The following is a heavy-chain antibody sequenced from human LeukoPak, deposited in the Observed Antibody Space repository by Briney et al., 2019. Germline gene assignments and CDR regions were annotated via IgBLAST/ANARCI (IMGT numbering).Heavy chain of an antibody. Sequence: GSVRDSPVAPGYTSTGYYIRWVRPAPGQGLEWMGIINPSGGSTSYAQKFQGRVTMTRDTSTSTVYMELSSLRSEDTAVYYCARKAGGAYRLDYWGQGALVSVSS. CDR1: GYTSTGYY. J-gene: IGHJ4*02. V-gene: IGHV1-46*01. CDR3: ARKAGGAYRLDY. CDR2: INPSGGST. D-gene: IGHD6-13*01.